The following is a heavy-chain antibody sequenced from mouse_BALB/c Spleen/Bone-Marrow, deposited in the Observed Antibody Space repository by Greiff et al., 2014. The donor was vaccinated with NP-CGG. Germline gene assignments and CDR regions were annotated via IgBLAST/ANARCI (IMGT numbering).Heavy chain of an antibody. CDR2: IWGDGST. J-gene: IGHJ4*01. Sequence: QVQLKGSGPGLGAPSQSLSITCTVSGVSLTGYGVNWGRQPPGKGLEWLGLIWGDGSTDYNSALKSRLSISKDNSKSQVFLKMNSLQSDDTARYYCASNGGGAMDYWGQGTSVTVSS. V-gene: IGHV2-6-7*01. CDR1: GVSLTGYG. CDR3: ASNGGGAMDY.